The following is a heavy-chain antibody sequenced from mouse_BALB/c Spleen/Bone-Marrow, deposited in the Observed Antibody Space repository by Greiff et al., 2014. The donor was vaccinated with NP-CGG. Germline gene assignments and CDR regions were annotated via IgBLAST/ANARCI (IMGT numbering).Heavy chain of an antibody. Sequence: QVQLQQSGAELARPGASVKLSCKASGYTFTDYYINWVKQRTGQGLEWIGEIYPGSGNTYYNEKFKGKATLTADKSSSTAYMQLSSLTSEDSAAYFCAKGGYGSSYVRYYAMDYWGQGTSVTVSS. CDR2: IYPGSGNT. J-gene: IGHJ4*01. V-gene: IGHV1-77*01. CDR3: AKGGYGSSYVRYYAMDY. CDR1: GYTFTDYY. D-gene: IGHD1-1*01.